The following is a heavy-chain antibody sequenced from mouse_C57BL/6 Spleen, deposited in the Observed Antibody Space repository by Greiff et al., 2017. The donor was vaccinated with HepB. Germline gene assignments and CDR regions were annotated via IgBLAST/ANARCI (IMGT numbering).Heavy chain of an antibody. CDR3: TRQPFDY. D-gene: IGHD6-1*01. Sequence: ESGAELVRPGASVTLSCKASGYTFTDYEMHWVKQTPVHGLEWIGAIDPETGGTAYNQKFKGKAILTADKSSSTAYMELRSLTSEDSAVYYCTRQPFDYWGQGTTLTVSS. J-gene: IGHJ2*01. CDR1: GYTFTDYE. V-gene: IGHV1-15*01. CDR2: IDPETGGT.